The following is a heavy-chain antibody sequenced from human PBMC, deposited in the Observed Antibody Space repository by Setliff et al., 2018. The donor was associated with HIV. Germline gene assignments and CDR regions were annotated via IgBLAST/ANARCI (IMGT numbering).Heavy chain of an antibody. CDR2: ISYSGST. Sequence: SETLSLTCSVSGASISSSPYYWAWIRQPPGKGLEWIATISYSGSTHYNLALMSRVTISMDTSRNQFSVKLSSVTAADTAVYYCATLRRTWLQQWSHFDYWGQGTLVTVSS. CDR1: GASISSSPYY. V-gene: IGHV4-39*01. CDR3: ATLRRTWLQQWSHFDY. D-gene: IGHD3-22*01. J-gene: IGHJ4*02.